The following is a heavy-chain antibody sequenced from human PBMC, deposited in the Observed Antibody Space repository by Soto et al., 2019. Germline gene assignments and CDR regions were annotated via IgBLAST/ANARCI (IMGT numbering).Heavy chain of an antibody. J-gene: IGHJ6*02. CDR2: ITTTSTYK. CDR3: AREKCSSTSCNHGMDV. Sequence: PGGSLRLSCVASAFTFNNFPMHWVRQAPGKGLQWLASITTTSTYKYYADSVKGRFSISRDNAKNSLYLELTNLRSEDTAVCYCAREKCSSTSCNHGMDVWGLGTTVTVYS. D-gene: IGHD2-2*01. CDR1: AFTFNNFP. V-gene: IGHV3-21*01.